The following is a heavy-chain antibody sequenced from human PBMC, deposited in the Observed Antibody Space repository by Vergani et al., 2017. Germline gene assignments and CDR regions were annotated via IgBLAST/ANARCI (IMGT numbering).Heavy chain of an antibody. CDR1: GGSFSGYY. D-gene: IGHD2-21*02. V-gene: IGHV4-34*01. CDR2: INHSGST. J-gene: IGHJ4*02. Sequence: QVQLQQWGAGLLKPSETLSLTCAVYGGSFSGYYWSWIRQPPGKGLEWIGEINHSGSTNYNPSLKSRVTISVDTSKNQFSLKLSSVTAADTAVYYCARNVVVTAMYFDYWGQGTLVTVSS. CDR3: ARNVVVTAMYFDY.